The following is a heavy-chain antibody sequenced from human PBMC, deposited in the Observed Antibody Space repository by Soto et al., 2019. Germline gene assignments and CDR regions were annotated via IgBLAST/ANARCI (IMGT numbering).Heavy chain of an antibody. V-gene: IGHV3-30-3*01. J-gene: IGHJ6*02. CDR3: AREMVAPSDNYYGLDV. Sequence: QVQLVESGGGVVQPGRSLRLSCAASGFSFSIYAIHWVRQAPGKGLEWVVVTSYDGSNKYYADSVEGRFTISRDNSKNTLKLQKSRLRPEDTAVYFCAREMVAPSDNYYGLDVWGQGTTVTVSS. CDR1: GFSFSIYA. D-gene: IGHD2-15*01. CDR2: TSYDGSNK.